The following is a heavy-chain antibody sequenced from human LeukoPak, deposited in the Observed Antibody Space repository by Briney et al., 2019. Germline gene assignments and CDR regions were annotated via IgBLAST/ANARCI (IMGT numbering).Heavy chain of an antibody. CDR1: GGSISSHY. CDR3: ARVELGAFDI. D-gene: IGHD7-27*01. Sequence: SETLSPTCTVSGGSISSHYWSWIRQPPGKGLEWIGYIYYSGSTNYNPSLKSRVTISVDTSKNQFSLKLSSVTAADTAVYYCARVELGAFDIWGQGTMVTVSS. CDR2: IYYSGST. V-gene: IGHV4-59*11. J-gene: IGHJ3*02.